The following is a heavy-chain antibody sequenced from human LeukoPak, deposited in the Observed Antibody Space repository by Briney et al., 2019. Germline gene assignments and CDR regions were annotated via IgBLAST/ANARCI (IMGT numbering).Heavy chain of an antibody. CDR3: AKASAMIVVVSKHFDY. J-gene: IGHJ4*02. CDR1: GFTFSSYA. CDR2: ISGSGGST. Sequence: GGSLRLSRAASGFTFSSYAMTWVRQAPGKGLEWVSGISGSGGSTYYADSVKGRFTISRDDSKNTLYLQMNSLRAEDTAVYYCAKASAMIVVVSKHFDYWGQGTLVTVSS. D-gene: IGHD3-22*01. V-gene: IGHV3-23*01.